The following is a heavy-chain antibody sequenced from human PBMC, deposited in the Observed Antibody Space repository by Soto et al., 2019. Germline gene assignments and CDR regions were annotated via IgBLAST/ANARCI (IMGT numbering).Heavy chain of an antibody. CDR1: GGTFSSYS. D-gene: IGHD1-26*01. CDR2: IIPIFGTA. CDR3: ARDGGRHSGGIDY. V-gene: IGHV1-69*01. J-gene: IGHJ4*02. Sequence: QVQLVQSWAEVKKPGSSVKVSCKASGGTFSSYSINWVRQAPGQGLEWMGEIIPIFGTANYAQKVQGRVTITADESTSTAYMELSSLRSEDTAVYYCARDGGRHSGGIDYWGQGTLVTVSS.